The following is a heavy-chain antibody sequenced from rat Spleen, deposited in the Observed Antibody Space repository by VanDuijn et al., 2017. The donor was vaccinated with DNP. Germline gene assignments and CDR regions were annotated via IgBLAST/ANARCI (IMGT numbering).Heavy chain of an antibody. CDR3: ASDILRVLH. CDR2: INKDSSTI. CDR1: GFNLNDYW. J-gene: IGHJ2*01. D-gene: IGHD1-9*01. Sequence: EVKLVESGGVLVQPGRSLKLSCAASGFNLNDYWMGWVRQAPGKGLEWIGEINKDSSTINYSPSLKDKFTISRDNAQNTLYLHMNKLESEDTAIYYCASDILRVLHWGQGVMVTVSS. V-gene: IGHV4-2*01.